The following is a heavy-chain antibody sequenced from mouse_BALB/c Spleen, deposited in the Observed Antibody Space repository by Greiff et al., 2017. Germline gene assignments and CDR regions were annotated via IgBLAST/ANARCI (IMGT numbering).Heavy chain of an antibody. V-gene: IGHV1-77*01. CDR3: AREDFLMDY. J-gene: IGHJ4*01. CDR2: IYPGSGST. CDR1: GYTFTSYY. Sequence: QVQLQQPGAELVKPGASVKLSCKASGYTFTSYYMYWVKQRPGQGLEWIGEIYPGSGSTYYNEKFKGKATLTADKSSNTAYMQLSSLTSEDSAVYFCAREDFLMDYWGQGTSVTVSS.